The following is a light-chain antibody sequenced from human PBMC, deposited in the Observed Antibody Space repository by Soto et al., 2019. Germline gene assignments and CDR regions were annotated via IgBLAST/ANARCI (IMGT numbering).Light chain of an antibody. V-gene: IGKV3-15*01. J-gene: IGKJ2*01. CDR3: QQYNKWYT. Sequence: EIVMTQSPATLSVSPGERATLSCRASQSVNSNLAWYQQKPGQAPRLLIYGASTRATGIPARLSGSGSGTEFTLIISALQAEDVAIYYCQQYNKWYTFGQGTKLEIK. CDR2: GAS. CDR1: QSVNSN.